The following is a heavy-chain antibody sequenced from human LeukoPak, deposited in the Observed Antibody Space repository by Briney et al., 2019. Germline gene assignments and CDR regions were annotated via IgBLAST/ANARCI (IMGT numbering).Heavy chain of an antibody. CDR1: GGSISNYY. V-gene: IGHV4-59*01. CDR2: IYYSGST. Sequence: SGTLSLTCTVSGGSISNYYWSWIRQPPGKGLEWIGYIYYSGSTNYNPSLKSRVTISVDTSKDQFSLNLNSVTAADTAVYYCARGVGSTWFSFDSWGQGTLVTVSS. CDR3: ARGVGSTWFSFDS. J-gene: IGHJ4*02. D-gene: IGHD6-13*01.